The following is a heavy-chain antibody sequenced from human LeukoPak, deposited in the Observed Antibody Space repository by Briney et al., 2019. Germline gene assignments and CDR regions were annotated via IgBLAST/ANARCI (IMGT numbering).Heavy chain of an antibody. J-gene: IGHJ4*02. V-gene: IGHV3-23*01. CDR2: ISGSGPST. D-gene: IGHD3-22*01. CDR1: GFHFQNYG. CDR3: ARLPTFYYDSSHYHYDY. Sequence: GSLRLSFAPSGFHFQNYGMSWVRPAPGKGVELALKISGSGPSTDYADSVKGRFTISRDKSKNTSYLQMNSLRAEDTAVYYCARLPTFYYDSSHYHYDYWGQGTLVTVSS.